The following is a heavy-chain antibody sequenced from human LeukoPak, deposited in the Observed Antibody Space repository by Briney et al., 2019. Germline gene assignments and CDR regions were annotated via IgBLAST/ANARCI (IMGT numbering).Heavy chain of an antibody. CDR3: ARRTAKTPNYFDY. CDR2: ISSNGGST. Sequence: GGSLRLSCAASGFTFSSYAMHWVRQAPGKGLEYVSAISSNGGSTYYANSVKGRFTISRDNSKNTLYLQMGSLRPEDTAMYYCARRTAKTPNYFDYWGQGALVTVSA. D-gene: IGHD1-1*01. CDR1: GFTFSSYA. J-gene: IGHJ4*02. V-gene: IGHV3-64*01.